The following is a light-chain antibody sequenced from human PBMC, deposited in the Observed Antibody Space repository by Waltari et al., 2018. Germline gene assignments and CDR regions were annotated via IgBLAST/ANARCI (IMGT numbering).Light chain of an antibody. CDR3: SSYTSSGTPWV. CDR2: DVS. Sequence: QSALTQPASVSGSPGQSIPIPCTGTSSDIGGYNYVSWYQEHPGRAPKRMIFDVSDRPSGVSNRFSGSKSGNTASLTISGLQADDEADYYCSSYTSSGTPWVFGGGTKLTVL. J-gene: IGLJ3*02. V-gene: IGLV2-14*03. CDR1: SSDIGGYNY.